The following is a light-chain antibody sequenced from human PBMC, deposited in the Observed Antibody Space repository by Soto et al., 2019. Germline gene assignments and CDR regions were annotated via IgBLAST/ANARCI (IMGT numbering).Light chain of an antibody. Sequence: EIVMTQSPATLSVSPGERATLSCRASQSVSSNLAWYQQKPGQAPRLLIYGASTRATGIPARFSGSGSGTEFTLTISSLQSEDFGTYYCQQYNSYPITFGQGTRLEIK. CDR1: QSVSSN. J-gene: IGKJ5*01. CDR3: QQYNSYPIT. CDR2: GAS. V-gene: IGKV3-15*01.